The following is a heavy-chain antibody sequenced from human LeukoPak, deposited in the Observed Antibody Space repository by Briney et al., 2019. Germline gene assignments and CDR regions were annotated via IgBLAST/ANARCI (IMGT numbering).Heavy chain of an antibody. D-gene: IGHD3-22*01. Sequence: PGGSLRLSCAASGFTFSTYAMHWVRQAPGKGLECVSAISTNGDSTFYADSVKGRFTISRDNSKNTLYLQMSSLRAEDTAVYYCAKDRGNYYDTPRFDPWGQGTLVTVSS. CDR1: GFTFSTYA. J-gene: IGHJ5*02. V-gene: IGHV3-64*02. CDR2: ISTNGDST. CDR3: AKDRGNYYDTPRFDP.